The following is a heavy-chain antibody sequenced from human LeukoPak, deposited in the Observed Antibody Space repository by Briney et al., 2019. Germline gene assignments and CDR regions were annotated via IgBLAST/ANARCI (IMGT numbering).Heavy chain of an antibody. CDR2: ISGGGSTI. J-gene: IGHJ4*02. D-gene: IGHD3-10*01. Sequence: GGSLRLSCAASGFTFGSYAMSWVRQSPGKGLEWVSAISGGGSTIYYADSVKGRFTISRDNSKNTLYLQMNSLRAEDTAVYYCARGPWFFDYWGQGTLVTVSS. CDR1: GFTFGSYA. V-gene: IGHV3-23*01. CDR3: ARGPWFFDY.